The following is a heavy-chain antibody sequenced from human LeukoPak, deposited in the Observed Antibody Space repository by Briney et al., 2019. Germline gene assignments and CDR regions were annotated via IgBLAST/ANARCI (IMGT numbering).Heavy chain of an antibody. CDR3: AKISSSAESNFDY. V-gene: IGHV3-33*06. D-gene: IGHD6-25*01. CDR1: GFTFSTYA. J-gene: IGHJ4*02. Sequence: GRSLRLSCAASGFTFSTYAMHWVRQAPGKGLEWVAFYADSLKGRFAISRENSKNTVYLQMNDLRPEDTALYFCAKISSSAESNFDYWGQGTLLTVSS.